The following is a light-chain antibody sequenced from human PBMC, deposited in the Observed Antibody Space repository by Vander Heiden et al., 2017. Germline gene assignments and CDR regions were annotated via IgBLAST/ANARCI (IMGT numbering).Light chain of an antibody. CDR2: GNS. Sequence: QSVLTQPPSVSGAPAQRVTISCTGSSYNIGAGYDVHWYQQLPGTAPKLLIYGNSNRPSGVPDRFSGSKSGTSASLAITGLQAEDEADYYCQSYDSSLSGWVFGGGTKLTVL. J-gene: IGLJ3*02. CDR1: SYNIGAGYD. V-gene: IGLV1-40*01. CDR3: QSYDSSLSGWV.